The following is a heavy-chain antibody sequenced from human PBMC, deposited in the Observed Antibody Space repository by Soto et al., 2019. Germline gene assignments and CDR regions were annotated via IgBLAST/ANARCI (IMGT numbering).Heavy chain of an antibody. Sequence: SETLSLTCTVSGGSISSSSYYWGWIRQPPGKGLEWIGSIYYSGSTYYNPSLKSRVTISVDTSKNQFSLKLSSVTAADTAVYYCASLYGSGSYFIDYWGQGTLVTVSS. J-gene: IGHJ4*02. CDR2: IYYSGST. CDR3: ASLYGSGSYFIDY. CDR1: GGSISSSSYY. V-gene: IGHV4-39*01. D-gene: IGHD3-10*01.